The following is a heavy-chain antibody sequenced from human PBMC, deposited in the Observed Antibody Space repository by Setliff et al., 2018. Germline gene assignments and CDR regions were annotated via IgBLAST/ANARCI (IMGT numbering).Heavy chain of an antibody. J-gene: IGHJ6*03. D-gene: IGHD3-10*01. CDR1: GYSISNGFY. CDR3: ARDNRARHYMDV. V-gene: IGHV4-38-2*02. CDR2: LFDGGSA. Sequence: SETLSLTCAVSGYSISNGFYWGWIRQSPVKGLEWIGSLFDGGSAYYSPSLKSRATISADTSKNQFSLNLSSVTAADTAVYCCARDNRARHYMDVWGKGTTVTVSS.